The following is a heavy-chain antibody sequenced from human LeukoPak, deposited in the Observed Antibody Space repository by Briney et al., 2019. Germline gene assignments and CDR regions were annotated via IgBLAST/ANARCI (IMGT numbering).Heavy chain of an antibody. Sequence: GGSLRLSCAASGFTFSAYGMHWLRQAPGKGPESVALIRHDGTETHHAESVKGRFTISRDDSKNTFYLQMNSLRAEDTAVYYCAKANRDHLSHYYGVDVWGQGTTVVVSS. D-gene: IGHD3-10*01. J-gene: IGHJ6*02. CDR2: IRHDGTET. V-gene: IGHV3-30*02. CDR1: GFTFSAYG. CDR3: AKANRDHLSHYYGVDV.